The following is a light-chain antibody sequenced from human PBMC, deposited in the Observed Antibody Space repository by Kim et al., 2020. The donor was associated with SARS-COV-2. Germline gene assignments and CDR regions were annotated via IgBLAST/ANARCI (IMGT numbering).Light chain of an antibody. CDR3: SAWDSSLSAWV. CDR2: RNN. Sequence: QAGLTQPPSVSKGLRETATLTCTGNNNNVGNRGAAWLQQHQGHPPKLLSYRNNNRPSGISERLSASRSGNTASLTITGLQPEDEADYYCSAWDSSLSAWVFGGGTQLTVL. J-gene: IGLJ3*02. CDR1: NNNVGNRG. V-gene: IGLV10-54*01.